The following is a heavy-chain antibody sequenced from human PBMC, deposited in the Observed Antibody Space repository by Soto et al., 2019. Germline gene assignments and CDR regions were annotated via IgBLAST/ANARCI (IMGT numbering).Heavy chain of an antibody. Sequence: SETLSLTCTVSGGSINSGDYYWSWIRQPPGKGLEWIGYIYNSGTTYYNPSLKSRPMISVDTSKNHFSLRLSSVTAADTAVYYCARERSAYYYESSGYWAFDIWGQGTMVTVS. D-gene: IGHD3-22*01. CDR1: GGSINSGDYY. CDR3: ARERSAYYYESSGYWAFDI. J-gene: IGHJ3*02. CDR2: IYNSGTT. V-gene: IGHV4-30-4*01.